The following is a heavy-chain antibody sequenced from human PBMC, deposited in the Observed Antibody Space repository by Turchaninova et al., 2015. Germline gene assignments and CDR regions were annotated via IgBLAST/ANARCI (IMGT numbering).Heavy chain of an antibody. CDR3: ARERSSTGEPVDY. D-gene: IGHD2-2*01. J-gene: IGHJ4*02. CDR1: VYPFSGYY. CDR2: VNHSGST. V-gene: IGHV4-34*01. Sequence: QVQLQQWGAGLLNPSATPSLTCAVYVYPFSGYYWTLIRHAPGKGLEWIGEVNHSGSTNYNPSLKSRVTISVDTSKNQFSLRLSSVTAADTSVYYCARERSSTGEPVDYWGQGTLVTVSS.